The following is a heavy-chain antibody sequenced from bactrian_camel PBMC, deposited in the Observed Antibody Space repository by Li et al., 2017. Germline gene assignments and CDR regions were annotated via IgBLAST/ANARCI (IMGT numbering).Heavy chain of an antibody. CDR2: VDMTGKI. Sequence: VQLVESGGGSVQAGGSLRLSCVASGNTKCMAWFRQAPGKEREGIANVDMTGKIFYAQSVKGRFTITLDSAKNTLFLQMNNLKAEDTAMYYCAVEFTSVSSPSGGRCPGYEYNYWGQGTQVTVS. CDR1: GNTKC. J-gene: IGHJ4*01. CDR3: AVEFTSVSSPSGGRCPGYEYNY. D-gene: IGHD2*01. V-gene: IGHV3S53*01.